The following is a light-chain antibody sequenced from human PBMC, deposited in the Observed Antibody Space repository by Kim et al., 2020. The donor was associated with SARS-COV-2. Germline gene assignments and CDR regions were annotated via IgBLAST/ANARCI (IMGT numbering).Light chain of an antibody. CDR3: QHYYSPPFT. Sequence: RATISCKSSQTVLYTSNNENYLAWYQQKPGQPPKLLIYWASTRESGVPDRFSGSGSGTDFTLTISSLQAEDVAVYYCQHYYSPPFTFGQGTKLEI. CDR1: QTVLYTSNNENY. J-gene: IGKJ2*01. V-gene: IGKV4-1*01. CDR2: WAS.